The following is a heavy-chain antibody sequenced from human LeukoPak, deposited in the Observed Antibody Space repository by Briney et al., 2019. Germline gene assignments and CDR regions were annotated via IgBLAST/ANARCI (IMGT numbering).Heavy chain of an antibody. J-gene: IGHJ4*02. D-gene: IGHD3-9*01. V-gene: IGHV3-74*01. CDR2: INIDGSTT. CDR1: GFTFSTYW. CDR3: ARPSRNFDWLSPLDY. Sequence: GGSLRLSCAASGFTFSTYWMHWVRQAPGKGLVWVSRINIDGSTTTYADSVKGRFTISRDNAKNTLYLQMNSLRAEDTAVYYCARPSRNFDWLSPLDYWGQGTLVTVSS.